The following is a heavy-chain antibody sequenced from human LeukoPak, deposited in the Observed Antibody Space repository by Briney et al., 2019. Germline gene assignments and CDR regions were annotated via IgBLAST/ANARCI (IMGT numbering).Heavy chain of an antibody. Sequence: GGSLRLSCAASGFTFDDYDMTRVRQAPGRGLEWVSSIRPSGDNTYYGDSVKGRFTISRDNSKNTVYLQMNNMRVDDTAVYYCARVAGWHWFDPWGQGTLVTVSS. CDR1: GFTFDDYD. V-gene: IGHV3-23*01. CDR3: ARVAGWHWFDP. D-gene: IGHD6-19*01. CDR2: IRPSGDNT. J-gene: IGHJ5*02.